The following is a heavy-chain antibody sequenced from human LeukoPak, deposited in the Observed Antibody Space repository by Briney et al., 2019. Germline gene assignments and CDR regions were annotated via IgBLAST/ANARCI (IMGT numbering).Heavy chain of an antibody. CDR1: GGSISSGGYY. V-gene: IGHV4-61*08. D-gene: IGHD3-10*01. Sequence: SETLSLTCTVSGGSISSGGYYWSWIRQHPGKGLEWTGYIYYSQSTHYNPSLKSRVTISVDTSKNQFSLKLSSVTAADAAVYYWARDQWFGDFGSFDYWGQGPLVTVSS. CDR3: ARDQWFGDFGSFDY. CDR2: IYYSQST. J-gene: IGHJ4*02.